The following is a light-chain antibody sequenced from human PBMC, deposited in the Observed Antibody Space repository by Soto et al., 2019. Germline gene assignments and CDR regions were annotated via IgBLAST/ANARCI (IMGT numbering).Light chain of an antibody. Sequence: QSALAQPASVSGSPGQSITISCTGTSSDVGGYNYVSWYQQHPGTAPKLMIYEVSNRPSGVSNRFSGSNSGNTASLTISGLQAEDEADYYCMSYTSSSTWVFGGGTKLTVL. CDR2: EVS. V-gene: IGLV2-14*01. CDR3: MSYTSSSTWV. J-gene: IGLJ3*02. CDR1: SSDVGGYNY.